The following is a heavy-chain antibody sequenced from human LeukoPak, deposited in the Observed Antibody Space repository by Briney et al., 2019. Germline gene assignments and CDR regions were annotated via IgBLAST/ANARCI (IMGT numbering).Heavy chain of an antibody. D-gene: IGHD1-1*01. V-gene: IGHV1-69*13. CDR3: ARESYTNNWHGWFDP. CDR2: IIPIFGTA. CDR1: GGTFSSYA. Sequence: SVKVSCKASGGTFSSYAISWVRQAPGQGLEWMGGIIPIFGTANYAQKFQGRVTITADESTSTAYMELSSLRSEDTAVYFCARESYTNNWHGWFDPWGQGTLVTVSS. J-gene: IGHJ5*02.